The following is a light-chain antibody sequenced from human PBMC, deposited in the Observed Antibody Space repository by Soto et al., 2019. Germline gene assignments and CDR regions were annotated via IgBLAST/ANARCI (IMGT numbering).Light chain of an antibody. CDR1: QGISSF. CDR2: AAS. J-gene: IGKJ1*01. V-gene: IGKV1-9*01. CDR3: QQANSFPWT. Sequence: DIHLTQSPSFLSASVGDRVTITCRASQGISSFLAWFQQKPGKAPNLLIYAASILQSGVPSRFSGSGSGTDFTLTITYLQPEDFATYYCQQANSFPWTFGQGTKVDIK.